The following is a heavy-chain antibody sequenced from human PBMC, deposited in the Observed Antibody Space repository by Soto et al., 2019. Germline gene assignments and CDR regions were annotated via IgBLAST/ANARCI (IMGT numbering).Heavy chain of an antibody. CDR2: ISYDGSNK. CDR3: AVPSDSRWLQFDY. CDR1: GFTFSSYG. Sequence: GGSLRLSCAASGFTFSSYGMHWVRQAPGKGLEWVAVISYDGSNKYYADSVKGRFTISRDNSKNTLYLQMNSLRAEDTAVYYCAVPSDSRWLQFDYWGQGTLVTVSS. D-gene: IGHD5-12*01. V-gene: IGHV3-30*03. J-gene: IGHJ4*02.